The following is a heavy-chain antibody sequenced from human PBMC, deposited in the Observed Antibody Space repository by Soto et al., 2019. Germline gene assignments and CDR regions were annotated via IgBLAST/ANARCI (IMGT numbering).Heavy chain of an antibody. D-gene: IGHD3-10*01. CDR3: GVLLWFGEFVQTDV. Sequence: GASVKVSCKTSGYTFTGYYMHWVRQAPGQGLEWMGWINPNSGNTGYAQKFQGRVTMTRNTSISTAYMELSSLRSEDTAVYYCGVLLWFGEFVQTDVWGKGTTVTVSS. J-gene: IGHJ6*04. V-gene: IGHV1-8*02. CDR2: INPNSGNT. CDR1: GYTFTGYY.